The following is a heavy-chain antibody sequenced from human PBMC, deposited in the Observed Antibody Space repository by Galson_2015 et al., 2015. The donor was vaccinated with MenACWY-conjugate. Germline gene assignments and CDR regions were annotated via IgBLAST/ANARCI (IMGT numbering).Heavy chain of an antibody. Sequence: SLRLSCAASGFTFNNYWMSWVRQAPGKGLEWVANIKKDGSQKNYVDSVKGRFTISGDNAKNSLYLQMNSLKAEDTAVYYCAREIALALWGQGTLVSVSS. J-gene: IGHJ4*02. CDR1: GFTFNNYW. D-gene: IGHD3-3*02. CDR3: AREIALAL. CDR2: IKKDGSQK. V-gene: IGHV3-7*03.